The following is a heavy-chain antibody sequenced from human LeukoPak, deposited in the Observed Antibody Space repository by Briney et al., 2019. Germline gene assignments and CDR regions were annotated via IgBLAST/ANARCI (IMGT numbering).Heavy chain of an antibody. CDR3: ARGAYCGGDCPLPNSLY. D-gene: IGHD2-21*01. CDR2: ISTSRSYI. Sequence: PGGSLRLSYAASGFTFSNYNMNWVRLAPGKGLEWVSSISTSRSYIHYADSVKGRFTISRDNAKNTLYLQMNSLTAEDTAVYYCARGAYCGGDCPLPNSLYWGRGTLVTVSS. J-gene: IGHJ4*02. V-gene: IGHV3-21*01. CDR1: GFTFSNYN.